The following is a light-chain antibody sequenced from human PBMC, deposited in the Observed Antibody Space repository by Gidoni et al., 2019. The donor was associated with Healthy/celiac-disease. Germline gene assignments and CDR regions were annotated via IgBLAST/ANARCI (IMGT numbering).Light chain of an antibody. V-gene: IGKV3-15*01. CDR2: GAS. CDR3: HQYNNWPPCT. J-gene: IGKJ1*01. Sequence: EIVMTQAAATLSVSPGERANLSCRDSQSGSSNLAWYQQKPGPAPRLLIYGASTRATSIPASFRGSWSLSEFTLTLSSLPSEDFSFYYCHQYNNWPPCTFXXXTKVDIK. CDR1: QSGSSN.